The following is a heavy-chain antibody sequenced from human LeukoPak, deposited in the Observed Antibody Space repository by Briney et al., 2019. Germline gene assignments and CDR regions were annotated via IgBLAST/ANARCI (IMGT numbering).Heavy chain of an antibody. CDR3: ARLFWRDYYYMDV. V-gene: IGHV4-39*07. CDR1: GGSISSSSYY. J-gene: IGHJ6*03. D-gene: IGHD3-3*01. Sequence: SETLSLTCTVSGGSISSSSYYWGWIRQPPGKGLEWIGSIYHSGSTYYSPSLKSRVTISVDRSKNQFSLKLSSVTAADTAVYYCARLFWRDYYYMDVWGKGTTVTVSS. CDR2: IYHSGST.